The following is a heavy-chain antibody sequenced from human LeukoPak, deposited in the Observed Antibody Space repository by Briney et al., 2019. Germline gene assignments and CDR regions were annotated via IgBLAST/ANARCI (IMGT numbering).Heavy chain of an antibody. J-gene: IGHJ4*02. CDR2: ISTSGSTI. V-gene: IGHV3-48*03. D-gene: IGHD6-6*01. CDR3: ARDRDSSSSFDY. CDR1: GFTFNDYE. Sequence: GGSLRLSCAASGFTFNDYEMNWVRQAPGKGLEWVSYISTSGSTIFYADSVKGRFTISRDNSKNTLYLQMNSLTAEDTAVFYCARDRDSSSSFDYWGQGTLVTVSS.